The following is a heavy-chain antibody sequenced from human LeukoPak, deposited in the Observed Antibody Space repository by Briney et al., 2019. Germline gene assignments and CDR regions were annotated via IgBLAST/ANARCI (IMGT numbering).Heavy chain of an antibody. V-gene: IGHV5-51*01. D-gene: IGHD3-10*01. CDR3: ARHYYGSGSYVAIDY. CDR2: IYPGDSDT. J-gene: IGHJ4*02. Sequence: RXMPGKXXXXXXIIYPGDSDTRYSPSFQGQVTISADKSISTAYLQWSSLKASDTAMYYCARHYYGSGSYVAIDYWGQGTLVTVSS.